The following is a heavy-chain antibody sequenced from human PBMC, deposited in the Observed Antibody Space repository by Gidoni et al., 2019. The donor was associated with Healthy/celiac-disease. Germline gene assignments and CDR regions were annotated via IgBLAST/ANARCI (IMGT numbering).Heavy chain of an antibody. Sequence: EVQLVESGGGLVQPGGSLRLSCAASGFTFSSYDMHWVRQATGKGLEWVSAIGTAGDTYYPGSVKGRFTISRENAKNSLYLQMNSLRAGDTAVYYCARVRYSSGWRAFDIWGQGTMVTVSS. CDR1: GFTFSSYD. D-gene: IGHD6-19*01. J-gene: IGHJ3*02. V-gene: IGHV3-13*01. CDR3: ARVRYSSGWRAFDI. CDR2: IGTAGDT.